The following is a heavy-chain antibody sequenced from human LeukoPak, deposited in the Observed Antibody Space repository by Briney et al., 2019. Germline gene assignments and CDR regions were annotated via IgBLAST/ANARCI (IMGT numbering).Heavy chain of an antibody. CDR1: GFTFSSYG. J-gene: IGHJ4*02. D-gene: IGHD4-17*01. V-gene: IGHV3-30*02. CDR3: AKGGASVTRYVDY. CDR2: IRYDGSHK. Sequence: GGSLRLSCAASGFTFSSYGIHWVRQAPGKGLEWVAFIRYDGSHKYYADSVKGRFTISRDNSKNTLYLQMNSLRPEDTAVYYCAKGGASVTRYVDYWGQGTLVTVSS.